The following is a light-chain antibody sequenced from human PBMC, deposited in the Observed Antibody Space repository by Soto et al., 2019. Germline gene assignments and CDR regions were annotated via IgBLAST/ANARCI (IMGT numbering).Light chain of an antibody. J-gene: IGKJ1*01. V-gene: IGKV1-5*03. CDR3: HQYHNFPRT. CDR1: QTVCSW. CDR2: KAS. Sequence: DIQVTQSAATLSGSVGDRATITCLPSQTVCSWLDWYLQKPGQAPNLLIYKASTLESGVPSRFSGSGSGTEFTLTVSSLQPDDFATYYCHQYHNFPRTFGQGTKVDIK.